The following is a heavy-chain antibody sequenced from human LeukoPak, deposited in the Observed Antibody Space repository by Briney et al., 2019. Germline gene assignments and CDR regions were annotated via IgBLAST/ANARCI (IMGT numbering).Heavy chain of an antibody. CDR1: GGSISSYY. D-gene: IGHD6-13*01. CDR2: IYTSGST. J-gene: IGHJ3*02. CDR3: ARAKGEQLVQLAFDI. V-gene: IGHV4-4*07. Sequence: SETLSLTCTVSGGSISSYYWSWLRQPAGKGLEWIGRIYTSGSTNYNPSLKSRVTMSVDTSKNQFSLKLSSVTAADTAVYYCARAKGEQLVQLAFDIWGQGTMVTVSS.